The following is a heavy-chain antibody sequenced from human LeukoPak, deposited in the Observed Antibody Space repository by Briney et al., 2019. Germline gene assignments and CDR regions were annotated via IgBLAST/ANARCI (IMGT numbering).Heavy chain of an antibody. V-gene: IGHV1-69*01. J-gene: IGHJ3*02. CDR3: AKDAVAGAFDI. D-gene: IGHD6-19*01. Sequence: SVKVSCKASGGTFSSYAISWVRQAPGQGLEWMGGIIPIFGTANYAQKFQGRVTTTADESTSTAYMELSSLRSEDTAVYYCAKDAVAGAFDIWGQGTMVTVSS. CDR1: GGTFSSYA. CDR2: IIPIFGTA.